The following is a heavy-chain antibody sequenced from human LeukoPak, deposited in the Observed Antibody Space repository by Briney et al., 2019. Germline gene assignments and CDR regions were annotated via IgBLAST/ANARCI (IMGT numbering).Heavy chain of an antibody. J-gene: IGHJ6*02. CDR1: GFTFGDHA. Sequence: GGSLRLSCAASGFTFGDHAMSWVRQAPGKGLEWVGFIRSKAYRGTTEYAASVKGRFTISRDDSNSIAYLQMNSLKTDDTAMYYCSRGPMQLWLHYSMDVWGQGTTVIVSS. CDR3: SRGPMQLWLHYSMDV. V-gene: IGHV3-49*04. D-gene: IGHD5-18*01. CDR2: IRSKAYRGTT.